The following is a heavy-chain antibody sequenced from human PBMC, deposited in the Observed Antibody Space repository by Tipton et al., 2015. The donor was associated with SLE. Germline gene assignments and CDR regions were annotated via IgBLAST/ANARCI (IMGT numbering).Heavy chain of an antibody. J-gene: IGHJ6*02. V-gene: IGHV3-7*01. CDR2: IKQDGSEK. Sequence: SLRLSCAASGFTFSSYWMSWVRQAPGKGLEWVANIKQDGSEKYYVDSVKGRFTISRDNAKNSLYLQMNSLRAEDTAVYYCARQLYYYYYGMDVWGQGTTVTVSS. CDR1: GFTFSSYW. D-gene: IGHD1-1*01. CDR3: ARQLYYYYYGMDV.